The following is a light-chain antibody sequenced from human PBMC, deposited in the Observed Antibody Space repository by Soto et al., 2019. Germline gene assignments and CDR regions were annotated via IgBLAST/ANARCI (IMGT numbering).Light chain of an antibody. J-gene: IGLJ1*01. CDR2: DVS. CDR1: SSDIGDYNY. CDR3: CSYTRSGTLI. Sequence: QSALTQPASVSGSPGQSITISCVGTSSDIGDYNYVSWYQQHPGKVPKVIIYDVSNRPSGVSYRFSGSKSGNTASLTVSGLQAEDEDDYYCCSYTRSGTLIFGTGTKLTVL. V-gene: IGLV2-14*01.